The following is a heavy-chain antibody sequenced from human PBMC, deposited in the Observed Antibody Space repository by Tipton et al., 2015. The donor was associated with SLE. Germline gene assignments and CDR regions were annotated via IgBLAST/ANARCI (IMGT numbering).Heavy chain of an antibody. CDR1: GGSFSGYY. CDR2: IYTSGST. D-gene: IGHD6-19*01. V-gene: IGHV4-59*10. Sequence: TLSLTCAVYGGSFSGYYWSWIRQPAGMGLEWIGRIYTSGSTNYNPSLKSRVTMSVDTSKNQFSLKLSSVTAADTAVYYCARGLAFDYWGQGTLVTVSS. CDR3: ARGLAFDY. J-gene: IGHJ4*02.